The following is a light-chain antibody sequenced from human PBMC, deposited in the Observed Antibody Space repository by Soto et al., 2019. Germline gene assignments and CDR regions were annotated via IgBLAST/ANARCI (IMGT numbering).Light chain of an antibody. CDR1: QSLHSNF. CDR2: SAS. V-gene: IGKV3-20*01. Sequence: EIVLTQFPATLSLSPGERATLSCRASQSLHSNFLVWYQQKPGQAPRLLISSASLRATGIPDRFSGSGSGKYFPLTISRLAPEFFAVYYCQQSGSSPLTFGPGTKV. CDR3: QQSGSSPLT. J-gene: IGKJ3*01.